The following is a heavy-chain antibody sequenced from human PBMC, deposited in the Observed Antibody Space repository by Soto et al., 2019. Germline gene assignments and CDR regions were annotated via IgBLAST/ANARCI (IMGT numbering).Heavy chain of an antibody. D-gene: IGHD2-15*01. J-gene: IGHJ4*02. CDR2: IYYSGST. CDR3: ARHTPAISISDH. CDR1: GGSISSYY. Sequence: SETLSLTCTFSGGSISSYYWGLIRQPPGKGLEWIGSIYYSGSTYYNPSLKSRVTISVDTSKNQFSLKLSSVTAADTAVYYCARHTPAISISDHWGQGTLVTVSS. V-gene: IGHV4-39*01.